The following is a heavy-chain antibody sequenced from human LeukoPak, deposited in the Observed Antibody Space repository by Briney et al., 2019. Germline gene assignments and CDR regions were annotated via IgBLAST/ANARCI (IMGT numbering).Heavy chain of an antibody. CDR1: GGSFSGYY. Sequence: PSETLSLTCAVYGGSFSGYYWSWIRQPPGKGLEWIGEINHSGSTNYNPSLKSRVTISVDTSKNQFSLKLSSVTAADTAVYYCARGRGDYVWSEVDAFDIWGQGTMVTVSS. J-gene: IGHJ3*02. V-gene: IGHV4-34*01. CDR3: ARGRGDYVWSEVDAFDI. CDR2: INHSGST. D-gene: IGHD4-17*01.